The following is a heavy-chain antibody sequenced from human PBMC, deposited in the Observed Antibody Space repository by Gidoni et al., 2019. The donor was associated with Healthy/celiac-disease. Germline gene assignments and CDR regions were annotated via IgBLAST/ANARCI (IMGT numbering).Heavy chain of an antibody. J-gene: IGHJ4*02. CDR2: INPSGGST. V-gene: IGHV1-46*01. CDR1: GYTFTSYY. Sequence: QVQLVQSGAEVKKPGASVKVSCKASGYTFTSYYMHWVRQASGQGLEWMGIINPSGGSTSYAQKFQGRVNMTRDTSTSKGYMELSSLRSEETAVYYWASGVRGVMSGNDYWGQGTLVTVSS. CDR3: ASGVRGVMSGNDY. D-gene: IGHD3-10*01.